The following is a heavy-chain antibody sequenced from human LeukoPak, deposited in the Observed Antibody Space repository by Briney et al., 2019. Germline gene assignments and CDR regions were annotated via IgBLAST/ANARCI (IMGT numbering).Heavy chain of an antibody. CDR2: IYYSGST. V-gene: IGHV4-39*02. CDR3: AGEVDGYSSSWYDWGARAYYYYYGMDV. J-gene: IGHJ6*02. D-gene: IGHD6-13*01. Sequence: EPLSPTCPVPGGSISSSSYYWGWIRQPPGKGLAWIGSIYYSGSTYYNPSLKSRVTISVDTSKNQFSLKLSSVTAADTAVYYCAGEVDGYSSSWYDWGARAYYYYYGMDVWGQGTTVTVSS. CDR1: GGSISSSSYY.